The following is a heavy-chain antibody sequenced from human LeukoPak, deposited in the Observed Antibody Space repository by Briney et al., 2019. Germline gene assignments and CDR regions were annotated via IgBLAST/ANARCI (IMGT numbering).Heavy chain of an antibody. Sequence: PSETLSLTCAVYGGSFSGYYWSWIRQPPGKGLEWIGEINHSGSTNYNPSLKSRVTISVDTSKNQFSLKLSSVTAADTAVYYCARFITIFGVVIKRVDSWFDPWGQGTLVTVSS. D-gene: IGHD3-3*01. CDR2: INHSGST. J-gene: IGHJ5*02. CDR3: ARFITIFGVVIKRVDSWFDP. CDR1: GGSFSGYY. V-gene: IGHV4-34*01.